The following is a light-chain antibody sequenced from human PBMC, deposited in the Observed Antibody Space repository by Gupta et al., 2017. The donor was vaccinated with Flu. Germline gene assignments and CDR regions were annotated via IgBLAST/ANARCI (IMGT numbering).Light chain of an antibody. CDR1: ALPNQY. CDR2: NDS. J-gene: IGLJ3*02. CDR3: QSSDITATWV. V-gene: IGLV3-25*03. Sequence: SFELTQPPSVSVSPGQTARITCSGDALPNQYTYCYQQKPGQAPVVVRYNDSERPAGSPERVSGSSSGPTVTLTIRGVHAEDEADYSCQSSDITATWVFGGGTKLTVL.